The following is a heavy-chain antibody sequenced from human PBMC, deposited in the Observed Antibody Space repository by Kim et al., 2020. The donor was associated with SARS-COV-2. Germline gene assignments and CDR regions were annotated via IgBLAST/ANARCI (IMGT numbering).Heavy chain of an antibody. CDR3: AKGNKLGSGSRPWYFDL. Sequence: GGSLRLSCAASGFTFSSYAMSWVRQAPGKGLEWVSAISGSGGSTYYADSVRGRFTISRDNSKNTLYLQMNSLRAEDTAVYYCAKGNKLGSGSRPWYFDLWGRGTLVTVSS. CDR1: GFTFSSYA. CDR2: ISGSGGST. D-gene: IGHD3-10*01. V-gene: IGHV3-23*01. J-gene: IGHJ2*01.